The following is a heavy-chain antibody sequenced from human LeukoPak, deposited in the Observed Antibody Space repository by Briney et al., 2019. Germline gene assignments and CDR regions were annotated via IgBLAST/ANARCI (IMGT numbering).Heavy chain of an antibody. CDR1: GGSISSSSYY. J-gene: IGHJ4*02. Sequence: SETLSLTCTVSGGSISSSSYYWGWIRQPPGKGLEWIGSIYYSGSTYYNPSLKSRVTISVDTSKKQFSLKLSSVTAADTAVYYCARREEGTSMSRFDYWGQGTLVTVSS. CDR3: ARREEGTSMSRFDY. D-gene: IGHD3-22*01. V-gene: IGHV4-39*01. CDR2: IYYSGST.